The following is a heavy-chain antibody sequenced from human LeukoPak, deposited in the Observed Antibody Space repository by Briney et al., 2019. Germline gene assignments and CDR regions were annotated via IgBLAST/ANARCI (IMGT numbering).Heavy chain of an antibody. CDR3: ARRRSYGFLGDYFDY. J-gene: IGHJ4*02. CDR2: ISSSSDYI. D-gene: IGHD5-18*01. Sequence: GGSLRLSCIVSGFTFREYTMNWVRQAPGKGLEWISSISSSSDYIYYIDSVRGRFTISRDNARNSLYLQMNSLRAEDTAVYYCARRRSYGFLGDYFDYWGQGTLVTVSS. V-gene: IGHV3-21*06. CDR1: GFTFREYT.